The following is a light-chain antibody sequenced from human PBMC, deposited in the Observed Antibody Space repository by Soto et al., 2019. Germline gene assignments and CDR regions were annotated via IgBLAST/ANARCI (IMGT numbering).Light chain of an antibody. V-gene: IGKV3-20*01. Sequence: EIVLTQSPGTLSLSPGERATLSCRASQSVSSSYLAWYQQKPGQAPRLLIYGASSRATGIPDRFSGSGSGTDLTLTISRLETDDFAVYSCQQYCSGGTFGPGNKVDIK. J-gene: IGKJ3*01. CDR1: QSVSSSY. CDR3: QQYCSGGT. CDR2: GAS.